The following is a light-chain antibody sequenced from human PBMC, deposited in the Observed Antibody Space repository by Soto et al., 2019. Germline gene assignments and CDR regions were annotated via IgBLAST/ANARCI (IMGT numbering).Light chain of an antibody. Sequence: QSALTQPASVSGSPGQSXTXSCTGTSSDVGGYNLVSWYQQHPGKAPKLMISEVSKRPSGISDRFSGSKSGSTASLTISGLQAEDEADYYCCSYAGTSTHTVFGGGTQLTVL. CDR3: CSYAGTSTHTV. V-gene: IGLV2-23*02. CDR1: SSDVGGYNL. J-gene: IGLJ7*01. CDR2: EVS.